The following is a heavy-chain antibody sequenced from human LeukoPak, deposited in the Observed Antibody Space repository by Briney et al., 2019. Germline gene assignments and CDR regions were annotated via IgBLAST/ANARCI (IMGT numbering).Heavy chain of an antibody. J-gene: IGHJ4*02. CDR2: IKLDGSDN. V-gene: IGHV3-7*03. CDR3: ARAQGYFDY. CDR1: GFTFSTYW. Sequence: GGSLRLSCAVSGFTFSTYWMSWVRQAPGKGLEWVANIKLDGSDNYYVDSVKGRFTISRDTAKNSLYLQMNSLRAEDTAVYYCARAQGYFDYWGQGTLVTVSS.